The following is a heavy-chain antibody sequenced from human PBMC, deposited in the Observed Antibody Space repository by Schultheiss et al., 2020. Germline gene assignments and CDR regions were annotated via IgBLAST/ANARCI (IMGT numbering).Heavy chain of an antibody. CDR3: AAQVTIFGGMDV. Sequence: VKVSCKASGGTFSSYAISWVRQAPGQGLEWMGGIIPIFGTANYAQKFQGRVTITADESTSTAYMELSSLRSEDTAVYFCAAQVTIFGGMDVWGQGTTVTVSS. V-gene: IGHV1-69*01. CDR1: GGTFSSYA. CDR2: IIPIFGTA. J-gene: IGHJ6*02. D-gene: IGHD3-3*01.